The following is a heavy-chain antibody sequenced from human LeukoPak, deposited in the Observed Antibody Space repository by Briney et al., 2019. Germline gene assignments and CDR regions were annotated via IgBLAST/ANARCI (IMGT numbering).Heavy chain of an antibody. V-gene: IGHV4-59*01. CDR3: ARESTLSSSYPLDP. CDR2: IYYSGST. Sequence: SETLCLTCTASGGSISSYYWSWIRQPPGKGLEWIGYIYYSGSTNYNPSLKSRVTISVDTSKNQFSLKLSSVAAADTAVYYCARESTLSSSYPLDPWGQGTLVTVSS. CDR1: GGSISSYY. J-gene: IGHJ5*02. D-gene: IGHD6-13*01.